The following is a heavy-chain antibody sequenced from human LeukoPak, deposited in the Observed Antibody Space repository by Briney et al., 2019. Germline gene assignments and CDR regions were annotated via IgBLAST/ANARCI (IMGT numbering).Heavy chain of an antibody. CDR1: GYSISSSSYY. D-gene: IGHD6-6*01. CDR3: ARLSIAGCF. Sequence: SETLSLTCTVSGYSISSSSYYWGWIRQPPGKGLEWIGSIYYSGSTYYNPSLKSRVTISVDTSKNQFSLKLSSVTAADTAVYYCARLSIAGCFWGQGTLVTVSS. V-gene: IGHV4-39*01. J-gene: IGHJ4*02. CDR2: IYYSGST.